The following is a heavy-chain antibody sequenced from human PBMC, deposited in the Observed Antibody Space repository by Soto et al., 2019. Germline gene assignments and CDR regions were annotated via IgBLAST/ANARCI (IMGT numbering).Heavy chain of an antibody. CDR3: AKKGLGSLATYCNYGDCHYAFDL. D-gene: IGHD2-21*02. Sequence: EVQLLESGGGLVQPGGSLRLSCAASGFTFTNYAMSWVRQAPGTRLEWVSTVSGGGDGTYYADSVKGRFSTSRDNSRHTVYLQMNSLRAEDTAVYYCAKKGLGSLATYCNYGDCHYAFDLWGQGRIVTVSS. V-gene: IGHV3-23*01. CDR1: GFTFTNYA. J-gene: IGHJ3*01. CDR2: VSGGGDGT.